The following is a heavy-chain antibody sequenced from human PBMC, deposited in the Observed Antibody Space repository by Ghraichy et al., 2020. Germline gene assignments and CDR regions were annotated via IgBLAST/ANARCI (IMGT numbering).Heavy chain of an antibody. D-gene: IGHD3-10*01. J-gene: IGHJ6*02. Sequence: SETLSLTCAVYGGSFSGYYWSWIRQPPGKGLEWIGEINHSGSTNYNPSLNSRVTISVDTSKNQFSLKLSSVTAADTAVYYCARGGPNYYGSGSYAEAYYYYGMDVWGQGTTVTVSS. CDR3: ARGGPNYYGSGSYAEAYYYYGMDV. V-gene: IGHV4-34*01. CDR1: GGSFSGYY. CDR2: INHSGST.